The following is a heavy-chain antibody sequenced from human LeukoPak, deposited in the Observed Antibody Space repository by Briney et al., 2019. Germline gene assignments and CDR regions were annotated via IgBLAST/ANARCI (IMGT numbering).Heavy chain of an antibody. V-gene: IGHV4-61*02. Sequence: SETLSLTCTVSGGSISSGSYYWSWIRQPAGKGLEWIGRIYTSGSTNYNPSLKSRVTISVDTSKNQFSLKLSSVTAADTAVYYCARDPSRITIFGVVHAFDIWGQGTMVTVSS. J-gene: IGHJ3*02. CDR1: GGSISSGSYY. D-gene: IGHD3-3*01. CDR2: IYTSGST. CDR3: ARDPSRITIFGVVHAFDI.